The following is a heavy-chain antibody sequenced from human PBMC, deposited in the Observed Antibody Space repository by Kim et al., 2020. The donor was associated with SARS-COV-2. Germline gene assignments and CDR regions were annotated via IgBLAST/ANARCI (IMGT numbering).Heavy chain of an antibody. CDR1: GYSFTTYW. CDR3: ARGRGGAVTPDYYGVDV. CDR2: IYPGDSDT. J-gene: IGHJ6*02. D-gene: IGHD4-17*01. Sequence: GESLKISCKGSGYSFTTYWIGWVRQMPGKGLEWMGIIYPGDSDTRYSPSFQGQVTISADKSISTAYLQWSSLKASDTAMYYCARGRGGAVTPDYYGVDVWGQGTTVTVSS. V-gene: IGHV5-51*01.